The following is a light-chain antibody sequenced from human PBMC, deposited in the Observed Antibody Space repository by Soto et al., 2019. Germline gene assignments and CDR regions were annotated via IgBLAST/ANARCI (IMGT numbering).Light chain of an antibody. CDR3: QQFGSWWT. CDR2: GAS. CDR1: QSVSSTN. V-gene: IGKV3-20*01. Sequence: EIVLTQSPGTLSLSPGERATLSCRASQSVSSTNLAWYQQKPGQAPRLLIYGASSRATGIPDRFSGSRSGTDFTLTISRLEPEDFAVYYCQQFGSWWTFGQGTKVEIK. J-gene: IGKJ1*01.